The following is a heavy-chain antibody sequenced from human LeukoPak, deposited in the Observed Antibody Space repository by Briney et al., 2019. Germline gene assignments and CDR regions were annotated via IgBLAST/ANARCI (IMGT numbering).Heavy chain of an antibody. Sequence: GGSLRLSCAASGFTFSSYSMNWVRQAPGKGLEWVSYISSSSSTIYYADSVKGRFTISRDNAKNSLYLQTNSLRAEDTAVYYCAGSGYCSSTSCTDDYYYGMDVWGQGTTVTVSS. CDR2: ISSSSSTI. D-gene: IGHD2-2*01. CDR1: GFTFSSYS. CDR3: AGSGYCSSTSCTDDYYYGMDV. J-gene: IGHJ6*02. V-gene: IGHV3-48*01.